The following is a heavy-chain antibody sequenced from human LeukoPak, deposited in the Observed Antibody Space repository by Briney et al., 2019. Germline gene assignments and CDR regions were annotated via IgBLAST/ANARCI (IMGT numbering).Heavy chain of an antibody. J-gene: IGHJ4*02. CDR3: ARGPNYVWGSYRYFDY. CDR2: IYHSGST. CDR1: GGSISSGGYS. V-gene: IGHV4-30-2*05. D-gene: IGHD3-16*02. Sequence: SGTLSLTCAVSGGSISSGGYSWSWIRQPPGKGLEWIGYIYHSGSTYYNPSLKSRLTISVDTSKNQFSLRLRSVTAADTAVYYCARGPNYVWGSYRYFDYWGQGTLVTVSS.